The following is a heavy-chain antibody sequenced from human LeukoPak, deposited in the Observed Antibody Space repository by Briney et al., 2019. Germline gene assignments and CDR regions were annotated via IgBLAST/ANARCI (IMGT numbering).Heavy chain of an antibody. CDR1: GGSISSYY. CDR3: GRSWVTYNWFDP. CDR2: IYYSGST. V-gene: IGHV4-59*06. J-gene: IGHJ5*02. Sequence: SETLSLTCTVSGGSISSYYWSWIRQHPGKGLEWIGYIYYSGSTYYNPSLKSRVTISVDTSKNQFSLKLSSVTAADTAVYYCGRSWVTYNWFDPWGQGTLVTVSS. D-gene: IGHD6-13*01.